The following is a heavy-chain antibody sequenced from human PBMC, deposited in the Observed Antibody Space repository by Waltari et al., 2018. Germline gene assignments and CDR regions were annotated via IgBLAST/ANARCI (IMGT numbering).Heavy chain of an antibody. CDR2: ISYDGSNK. D-gene: IGHD3-22*01. Sequence: QVQLVESGGGVVQPGRSLRLSCAASGFTFSSYAMHWVRQAPGKGLEWVAVISYDGSNKYYADAVKGRFTISRDNSKNTLYLQMNSLRAEDTAVYYCARGRSMNTGDYWGQGTLVTVSS. J-gene: IGHJ4*02. CDR3: ARGRSMNTGDY. V-gene: IGHV3-30-3*01. CDR1: GFTFSSYA.